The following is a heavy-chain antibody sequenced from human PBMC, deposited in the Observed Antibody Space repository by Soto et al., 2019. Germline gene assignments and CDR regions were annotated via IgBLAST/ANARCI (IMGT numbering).Heavy chain of an antibody. Sequence: ASAKVSCKASGYTFNSYYMHWVRQAPGQGLERMGIINPSGGSTSYAQKFQGRVTMTRDTSTSTVYMELSSLRSEDTAVYYCARNGGQTYYYDSSGYWFDPWGQGTLVTVSS. V-gene: IGHV1-46*02. D-gene: IGHD3-22*01. J-gene: IGHJ5*02. CDR2: INPSGGST. CDR3: ARNGGQTYYYDSSGYWFDP. CDR1: GYTFNSYY.